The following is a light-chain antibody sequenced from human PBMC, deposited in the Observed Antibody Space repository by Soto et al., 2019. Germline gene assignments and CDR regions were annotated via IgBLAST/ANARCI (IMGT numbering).Light chain of an antibody. CDR2: EVS. CDR3: VSYTSSGTYV. Sequence: QSVLTQPASVSGSPGQSITISCTGTSSDVCNYKYDSWYQQHPGKAPKLXFYEVSNRPSGVSNRYSGSKSGNTASLTISGLQAEDETDYYCVSYTSSGTYVFGTGTKVTVL. CDR1: SSDVCNYKY. J-gene: IGLJ1*01. V-gene: IGLV2-14*01.